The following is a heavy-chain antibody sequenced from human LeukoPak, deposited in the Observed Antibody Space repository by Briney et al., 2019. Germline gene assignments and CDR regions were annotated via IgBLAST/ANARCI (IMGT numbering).Heavy chain of an antibody. CDR3: ARREPHDAFDI. J-gene: IGHJ3*02. CDR2: ISSSSSTI. V-gene: IGHV3-48*04. Sequence: GGSLRPSCAASGFTFSSYSMNWVSQAPGKGLEWVSSISSSSSTIYYADSVKGRFTISRDNAKNSLYLQMNSRRAEDTAVYYCARREPHDAFDIWGQGTMVTVSS. D-gene: IGHD1-26*01. CDR1: GFTFSSYS.